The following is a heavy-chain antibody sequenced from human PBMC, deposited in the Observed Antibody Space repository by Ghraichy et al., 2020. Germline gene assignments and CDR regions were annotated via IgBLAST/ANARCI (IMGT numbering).Heavy chain of an antibody. CDR1: GFTFSSFS. V-gene: IGHV3-23*01. Sequence: GGSLRLSCAASGFTFSSFSMSWVRQAPGKGLEWVSTISSSGANTYSVDSVKGRFTISRDNSKNTLYVQMNSLRAEDTAVYYCAKCSGGTCYRSYFDFWGPGPLVIVSP. CDR2: ISSSGANT. CDR3: AKCSGGTCYRSYFDF. D-gene: IGHD2-15*01. J-gene: IGHJ4*02.